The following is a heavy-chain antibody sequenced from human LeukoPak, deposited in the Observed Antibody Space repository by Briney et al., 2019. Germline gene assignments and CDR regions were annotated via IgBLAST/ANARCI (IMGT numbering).Heavy chain of an antibody. J-gene: IGHJ4*02. CDR3: AKGQWELAPFDY. D-gene: IGHD1-26*01. V-gene: IGHV3-23*01. Sequence: PGGSLRLSCAASGFTVSSNYMTWVRQAPGKGLEWVSAISGSGGSTYYADSVKGRFTISRDNSKNTLYLQMNSLRAEDTAVYYCAKGQWELAPFDYWGQGTLVTVSS. CDR2: ISGSGGST. CDR1: GFTVSSNY.